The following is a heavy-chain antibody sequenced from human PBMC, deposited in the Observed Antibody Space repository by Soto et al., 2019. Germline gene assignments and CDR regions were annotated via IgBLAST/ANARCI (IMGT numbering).Heavy chain of an antibody. CDR1: GYIFTSYY. D-gene: IGHD4-4*01. CDR2: INPNTGGT. Sequence: GASVKVSCKASGYIFTSYYIHWVRQVPGQGLEWMGWINPNTGGTNYAQKFQGRVTMTRDTSISTAYMELSRLRSDDTAVYYCARGPDYSNYGDDYWGQGTLVTVSS. CDR3: ARGPDYSNYGDDY. J-gene: IGHJ4*02. V-gene: IGHV1-2*02.